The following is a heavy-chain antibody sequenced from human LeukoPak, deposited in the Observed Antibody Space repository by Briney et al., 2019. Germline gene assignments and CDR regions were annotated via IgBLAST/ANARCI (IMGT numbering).Heavy chain of an antibody. D-gene: IGHD4-23*01. V-gene: IGHV4-59*01. CDR1: GGSISSYY. Sequence: SETLSLTCTVSGGSISSYYWSWIRQPPGKGLEWIGYIYYSGSTNYNPSLKSRVTISVDTSKNQFSLKLSSVTAADTAVYYCARDDYGGNSGLFDYWGHGTLVTVSS. CDR3: ARDDYGGNSGLFDY. CDR2: IYYSGST. J-gene: IGHJ4*01.